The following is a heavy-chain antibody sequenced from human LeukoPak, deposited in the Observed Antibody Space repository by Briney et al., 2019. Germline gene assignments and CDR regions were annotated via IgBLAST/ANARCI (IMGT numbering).Heavy chain of an antibody. V-gene: IGHV3-7*01. CDR1: GFTFSSYW. D-gene: IGHD2-2*01. J-gene: IGHJ1*01. Sequence: GGSLRLSCVVSGFTFSSYWMAWVRQAPGKGLEWVANIKQDGSEKYYVDSVKGRFTISRDNAKNSLYLQMNSLRAEDTAVYYCAVAYCSSTSCYPEYFQHWGQGTLVTVSS. CDR2: IKQDGSEK. CDR3: AVAYCSSTSCYPEYFQH.